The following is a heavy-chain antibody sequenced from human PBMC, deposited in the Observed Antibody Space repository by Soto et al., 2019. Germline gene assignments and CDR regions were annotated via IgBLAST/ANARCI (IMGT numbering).Heavy chain of an antibody. V-gene: IGHV3-7*01. CDR3: ARGPLGSNWFDP. J-gene: IGHJ5*02. CDR2: IKQDGSEK. D-gene: IGHD3-10*01. CDR1: GFTSSSYW. Sequence: GGSLRLSCVASGFTSSSYWMSWVRQAPGKGLEWVANIKQDGSEKYYVGSVKGRFTISRDNAKNSLSLQMNSLRADDTAIYYCARGPLGSNWFDPWGQGTLVTVSS.